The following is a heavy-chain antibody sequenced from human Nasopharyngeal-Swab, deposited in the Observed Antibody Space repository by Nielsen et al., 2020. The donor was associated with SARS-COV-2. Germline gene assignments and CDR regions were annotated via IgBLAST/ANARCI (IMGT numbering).Heavy chain of an antibody. Sequence: GGSLRLSCAASGFTVSSNYMSWVRQAPGKGLEWVSVIYSGGSTYYADSVKGRFTISRDNSKNTLYLQMNSLRAEDTAVYYCARGGCDDYVWGSYNYYFDYWGQGTLVTVSS. D-gene: IGHD3-16*01. CDR1: GFTVSSNY. V-gene: IGHV3-53*01. J-gene: IGHJ4*02. CDR2: IYSGGST. CDR3: ARGGCDDYVWGSYNYYFDY.